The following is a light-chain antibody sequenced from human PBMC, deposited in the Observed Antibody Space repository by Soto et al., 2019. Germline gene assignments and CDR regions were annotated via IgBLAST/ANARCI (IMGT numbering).Light chain of an antibody. CDR1: QSLSSSS. V-gene: IGKV3-20*01. CDR3: QQYDSSPRT. CDR2: GAS. Sequence: EIVLTQSPATLSLSPGARATLSCRARQSLSSSSLAWYQQTPGQAPRLLISGASSRAADIPDRFSGSGSGTDFTLTINRLEPEDVAVYHCQQYDSSPRTFGQGTKVDIK. J-gene: IGKJ1*01.